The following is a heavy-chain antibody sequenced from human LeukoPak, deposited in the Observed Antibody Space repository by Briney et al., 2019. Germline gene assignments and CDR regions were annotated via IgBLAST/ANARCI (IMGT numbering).Heavy chain of an antibody. Sequence: PSETLSLTCAVYGESFSGYYWTWIRQPPGKGLEWIGEINHSGSTNYNPSLKSRVTTSVDTSKNQFSLKLSSVTAADTAVYYCARGRYDSSGDFLRGPIRGDSFDIWGQGTMVTVSS. CDR3: ARGRYDSSGDFLRGPIRGDSFDI. CDR2: INHSGST. V-gene: IGHV4-34*01. CDR1: GESFSGYY. D-gene: IGHD3-22*01. J-gene: IGHJ3*02.